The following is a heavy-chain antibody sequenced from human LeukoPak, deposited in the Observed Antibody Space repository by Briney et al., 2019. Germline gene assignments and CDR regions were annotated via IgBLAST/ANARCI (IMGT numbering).Heavy chain of an antibody. CDR3: ARSILRYYYNASGYYPYYFDY. Sequence: SETLSLTCTVSGGSFSSSSYYWGWIRQPPGRGLEWIGSIYYRGSNYHNSSLKGRVTMSIDTSKDQFSLRLSSVTAADTAVYYCARSILRYYYNASGYYPYYFDYWGQGVLVTVSS. V-gene: IGHV4-39*07. CDR2: IYYRGSN. D-gene: IGHD3-22*01. CDR1: GGSFSSSSYY. J-gene: IGHJ4*02.